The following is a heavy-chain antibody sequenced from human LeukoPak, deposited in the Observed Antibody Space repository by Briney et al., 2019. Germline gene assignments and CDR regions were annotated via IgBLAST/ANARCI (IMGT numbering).Heavy chain of an antibody. CDR3: VKEDQYCGGTGCYTVGFDY. CDR2: ISGSGGNT. V-gene: IGHV3-23*01. D-gene: IGHD2-2*02. CDR1: AFTFSNYA. Sequence: GSLRLSCAASAFTFSNYAMGWVRQAPGKGLEWVSAISGSGGNTYYADSVKGRFTISRDNSKNTLYLQMNSLRAEDTAIYYCVKEDQYCGGTGCYTVGFDYWGQGTLVTVSS. J-gene: IGHJ4*02.